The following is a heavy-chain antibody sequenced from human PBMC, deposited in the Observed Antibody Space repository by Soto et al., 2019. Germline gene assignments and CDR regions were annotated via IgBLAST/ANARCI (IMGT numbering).Heavy chain of an antibody. CDR3: AKDFQERGYSYGYPDY. Sequence: GGSLRLSCAASGFTFSSYAMSWVRQAPGKGLEWVSAISGSGGSTYYADSVKGRFTISRDNSKNTLYLQMNSLRAEDTAVYYCAKDFQERGYSYGYPDYWGQGTLVTVSS. CDR1: GFTFSSYA. CDR2: ISGSGGST. D-gene: IGHD5-18*01. V-gene: IGHV3-23*01. J-gene: IGHJ4*02.